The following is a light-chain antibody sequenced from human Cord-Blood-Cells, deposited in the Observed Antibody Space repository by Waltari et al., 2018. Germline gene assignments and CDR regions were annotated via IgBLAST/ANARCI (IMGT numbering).Light chain of an antibody. CDR1: SRDVCGYNY. CDR3: SSYTSSSTWV. CDR2: DVS. Sequence: QSSLTQPASVSGFPGPSITISCPGTSRDVCGYNYVSWYQQHPGKAPKFMIYDVSNRPSGVSNRFSGSKSGNTASLTISGLQAEDEADYYCSSYTSSSTWVFGGGTKLTVL. V-gene: IGLV2-14*01. J-gene: IGLJ3*02.